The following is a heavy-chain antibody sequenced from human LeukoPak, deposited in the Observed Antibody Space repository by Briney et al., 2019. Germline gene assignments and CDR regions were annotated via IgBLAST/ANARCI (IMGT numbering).Heavy chain of an antibody. V-gene: IGHV1-18*04. Sequence: ASVKVSCKASGYTFTSYGISWVRQAPGQGLEWMGWISAYNGNTNYAQKLQGRVTMTTDTSTSTAYMELRSLRSDDTAVYYCARDLRRGYCSRTSCYRVNDAFDIWGQGTMVTVSS. CDR1: GYTFTSYG. J-gene: IGHJ3*02. CDR3: ARDLRRGYCSRTSCYRVNDAFDI. D-gene: IGHD2-2*02. CDR2: ISAYNGNT.